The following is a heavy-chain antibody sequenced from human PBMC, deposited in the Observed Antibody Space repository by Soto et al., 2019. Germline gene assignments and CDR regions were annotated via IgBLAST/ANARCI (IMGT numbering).Heavy chain of an antibody. CDR3: ARGGLLSHYYYGMDV. Sequence: QVQLVQSGAEVKKPGSSVNISCKASGGTFSSYAVSWVRQAPEQGLEWMGGIIPIFGTTDYAQKFQGRVAVIADESTGTVYMELSSLRPEDTAVYYCARGGLLSHYYYGMDVWGQATTVTVSS. CDR1: GGTFSSYA. V-gene: IGHV1-69*12. CDR2: IIPIFGTT. J-gene: IGHJ6*02.